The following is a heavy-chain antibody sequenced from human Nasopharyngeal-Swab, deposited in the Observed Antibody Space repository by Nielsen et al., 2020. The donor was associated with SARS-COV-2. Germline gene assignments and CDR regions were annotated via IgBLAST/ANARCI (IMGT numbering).Heavy chain of an antibody. CDR3: ARRPRGVIISLPGLVRFDP. CDR1: GGAFSGYY. D-gene: IGHD3-10*01. Sequence: SATLSLSGAGDGGAFSGYYWRWIRRPPGKGLAWIGEINHSGCTNYNPSLKSRVTISVDTSKNQFSLKLSSVTAADTAVYYCARRPRGVIISLPGLVRFDPWGQGTLVTVSS. V-gene: IGHV4-34*01. J-gene: IGHJ5*02. CDR2: INHSGCT.